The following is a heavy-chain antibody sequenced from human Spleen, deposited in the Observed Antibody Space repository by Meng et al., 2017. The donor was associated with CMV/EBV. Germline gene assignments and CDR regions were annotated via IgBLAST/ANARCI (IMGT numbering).Heavy chain of an antibody. D-gene: IGHD3-3*02. Sequence: GESLKISCAASGFTVNSDHMNWVRQAPGKGLEWVSILYIGGTTYYAASVKGRFTISRDNSKNTLYLQIVSLRPEDTAVYYCARGSIFGVVLNNWFDPWGQGTLVTVSS. J-gene: IGHJ5*02. CDR3: ARGSIFGVVLNNWFDP. CDR1: GFTVNSDH. CDR2: LYIGGTT. V-gene: IGHV3-66*02.